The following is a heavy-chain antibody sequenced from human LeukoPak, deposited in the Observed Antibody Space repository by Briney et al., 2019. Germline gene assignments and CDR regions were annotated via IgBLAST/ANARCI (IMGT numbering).Heavy chain of an antibody. CDR1: GFTFSSYD. Sequence: GGSQRLSCAASGFTFSSYDMHWVRQATGKGLGWVSAIGTAGDTYYPGSVKGRFTISRENAKNSLYLQMNSLRAGDTAVYYCARVRSYGGNSGFNAFDIWGQGTMVTVSS. CDR3: ARVRSYGGNSGFNAFDI. J-gene: IGHJ3*02. D-gene: IGHD4-23*01. CDR2: IGTAGDT. V-gene: IGHV3-13*01.